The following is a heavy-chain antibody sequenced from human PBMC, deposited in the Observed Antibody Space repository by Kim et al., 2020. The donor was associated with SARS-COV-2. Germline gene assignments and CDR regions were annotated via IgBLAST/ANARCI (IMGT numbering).Heavy chain of an antibody. J-gene: IGHJ4*02. CDR3: ARGGIIEPAAVDY. Sequence: SETLSLTCTVSGGSISSYYWSWIRQPPGKGLEWIGYIYYSGSTNYNPSLKSRVTISVDTSKNQFSLKLSSVTAADTAVYYCARGGIIEPAAVDYWGQGTLVTVSS. V-gene: IGHV4-59*01. D-gene: IGHD2-2*01. CDR1: GGSISSYY. CDR2: IYYSGST.